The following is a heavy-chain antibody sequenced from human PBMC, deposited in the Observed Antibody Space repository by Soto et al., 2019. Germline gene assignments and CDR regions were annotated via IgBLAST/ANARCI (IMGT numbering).Heavy chain of an antibody. Sequence: TGGSLRLSCAASGFTFSNAWMNWVRQAPGKGLEWVGRIKSKTDGGTTDYAAPVKGRFTISRDDSKNTLYLQMNSLKTEDTAVYYCTTALRFLEWLSQSYYYYGMDVWGQGTTVTVSS. D-gene: IGHD3-3*01. CDR1: GFTFSNAW. J-gene: IGHJ6*02. CDR3: TTALRFLEWLSQSYYYYGMDV. V-gene: IGHV3-15*07. CDR2: IKSKTDGGTT.